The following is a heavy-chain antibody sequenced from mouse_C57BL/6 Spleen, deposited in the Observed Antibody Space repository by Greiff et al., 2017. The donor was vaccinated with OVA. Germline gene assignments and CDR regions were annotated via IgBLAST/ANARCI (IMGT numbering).Heavy chain of an antibody. Sequence: EVQLQQSGTVLARPGASVKMSCKTSGYTFTSYWMHWVKQRPGQGLEWIGAIYPGNSDTSYNQKFKGKAKLTAVTSASTAYMELSSLTNEDSAVYYCTAANWEFYFDYWGQGTTLTVSS. J-gene: IGHJ2*01. CDR1: GYTFTSYW. D-gene: IGHD4-1*01. CDR3: TAANWEFYFDY. V-gene: IGHV1-5*01. CDR2: IYPGNSDT.